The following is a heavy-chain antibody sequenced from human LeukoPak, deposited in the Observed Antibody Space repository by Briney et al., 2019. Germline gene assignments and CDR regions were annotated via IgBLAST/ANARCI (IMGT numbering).Heavy chain of an antibody. CDR1: GYSISSGYY. CDR3: ARVLRDCSGGSCYSFYYYYYYMDV. Sequence: KTSETLSLTCTVSGYSISSGYYWGWIRQPPGKGLEWIGSIYHSGSTYYNPSLKSRVTISVDTSKNQFSLKLSSVTAADTAVYYCARVLRDCSGGSCYSFYYYYYYMDVWGKGTTVTVSS. J-gene: IGHJ6*03. D-gene: IGHD2-15*01. V-gene: IGHV4-38-2*02. CDR2: IYHSGST.